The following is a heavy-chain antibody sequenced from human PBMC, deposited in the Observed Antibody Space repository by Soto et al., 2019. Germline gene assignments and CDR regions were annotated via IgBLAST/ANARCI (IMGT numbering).Heavy chain of an antibody. CDR3: ARGIRS. CDR1: GYSISSGYY. V-gene: IGHV4-38-2*01. J-gene: IGHJ4*02. Sequence: SETLSLTCAVSGYSISSGYYWGWIRQPPGKGLEWIGSIYHSGSTYYNPSLKSRVTISVDTSKNQFSLKLSSVTAADTAVYYCARGIRSWGQGTLVTVSS. CDR2: IYHSGST.